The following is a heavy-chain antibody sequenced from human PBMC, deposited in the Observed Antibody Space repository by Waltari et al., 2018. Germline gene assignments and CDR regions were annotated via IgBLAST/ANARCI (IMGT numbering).Heavy chain of an antibody. Sequence: QVQLQQWGAGLLKPSETLSLTCAVSGGSFSGCCWSWIRQPPGKGLEWIGEISDDEGTHYNPALESRFAMSLYTSMNQFSLKLSSVTAADTALYYCARGQDSAKIGYWGQGTLVTVSS. CDR2: ISDDEGT. V-gene: IGHV4-34*01. J-gene: IGHJ4*02. D-gene: IGHD3-22*01. CDR3: ARGQDSAKIGY. CDR1: GGSFSGCC.